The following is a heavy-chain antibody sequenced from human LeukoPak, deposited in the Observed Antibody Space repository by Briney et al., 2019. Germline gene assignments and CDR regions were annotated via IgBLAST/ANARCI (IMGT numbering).Heavy chain of an antibody. D-gene: IGHD3-10*01. CDR1: GFTFDDYA. CDR2: ISWNSGSI. J-gene: IGHJ5*02. CDR3: AKPMTSITMVRGVILVNWFDP. V-gene: IGHV3-9*01. Sequence: GGSLRLSCAASGFTFDDYAMHWVRQAPGKGLEWVSGISWNSGSIGYADSVKGRFTISRDNAKNSLYLQRNSLRAEDTALYYCAKPMTSITMVRGVILVNWFDPWGQGTLVTVSS.